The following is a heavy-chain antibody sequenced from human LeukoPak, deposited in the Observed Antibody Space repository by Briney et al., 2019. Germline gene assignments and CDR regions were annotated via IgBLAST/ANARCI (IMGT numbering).Heavy chain of an antibody. CDR1: GFTVSSNY. CDR3: ATSRGSSFDY. Sequence: WGSLRLSCAASGFTVSSNYMSWVRQAPGKGLEWVSIIYAGGSTDYAESVKGRFTIARDNSKNTLYLQMNSLRTEDTAVYYCATSRGSSFDYWGQGTLVTVSS. D-gene: IGHD1-26*01. V-gene: IGHV3-53*01. J-gene: IGHJ4*02. CDR2: IYAGGST.